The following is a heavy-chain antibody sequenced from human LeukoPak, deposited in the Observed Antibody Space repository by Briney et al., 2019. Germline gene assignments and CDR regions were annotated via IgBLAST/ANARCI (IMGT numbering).Heavy chain of an antibody. Sequence: PSETLSLTCVVYDGPFSGYYWSWIRQPPGKGLEWIGEINHSGSTNYNPSLKSRVTISVDTSKNQFSLKLSSVTAADTAVYYCARGRGYYYDSSGYYHGTFDYWGQGTLVTVSS. J-gene: IGHJ4*02. D-gene: IGHD3-22*01. CDR3: ARGRGYYYDSSGYYHGTFDY. CDR2: INHSGST. V-gene: IGHV4-34*01. CDR1: DGPFSGYY.